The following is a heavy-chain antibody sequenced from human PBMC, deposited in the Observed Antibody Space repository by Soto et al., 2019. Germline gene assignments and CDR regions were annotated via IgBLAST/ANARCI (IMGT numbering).Heavy chain of an antibody. CDR1: GGSISSYY. V-gene: IGHV4-59*01. CDR3: AREGPYYDSSGYYYNWFDP. Sequence: QVQLQESGPGLVKPSETLSLTCTVSGGSISSYYWSWIRQPPGKGLEWIGYIYYSGSTNYNPSLKSRVTISVDTSKNQFSLKLSSVTAADTAVYYCAREGPYYDSSGYYYNWFDPWGQGTLVTVSS. J-gene: IGHJ5*02. D-gene: IGHD3-22*01. CDR2: IYYSGST.